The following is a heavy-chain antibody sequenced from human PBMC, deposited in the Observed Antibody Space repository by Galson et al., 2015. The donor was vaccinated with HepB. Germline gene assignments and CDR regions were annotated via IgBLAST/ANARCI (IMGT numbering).Heavy chain of an antibody. Sequence: SPTCTVSGGSISSGGYYWSWIRQHPGKGLEWSGYIYYSGSTYYNPSLTSRVTRSVATSKNQFSLKLSSVTAADTAGYYCARDLPYCSSTSCYGAYYGMDVWGQGTTVTVSS. V-gene: IGHV4-31*03. CDR1: GGSISSGGYY. CDR2: IYYSGST. J-gene: IGHJ6*02. CDR3: ARDLPYCSSTSCYGAYYGMDV. D-gene: IGHD2-2*01.